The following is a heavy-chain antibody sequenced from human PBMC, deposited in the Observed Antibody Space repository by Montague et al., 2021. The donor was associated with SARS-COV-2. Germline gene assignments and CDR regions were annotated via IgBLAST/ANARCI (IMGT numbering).Heavy chain of an antibody. V-gene: IGHV4-61*01. CDR1: GDSVSRGSPY. J-gene: IGHJ5*01. Sequence: SETLSLTCTVSGDSVSRGSPYWSWIRQPPGKGLEWIGYIYYTGSRKYNSSLKSRLIISVDTSKNQFSLKLSSVTAADTAVYYCARHARGEGYTSWFDSWGQGTLVTVSS. CDR3: ARHARGEGYTSWFDS. CDR2: IYYTGSR. D-gene: IGHD5-24*01.